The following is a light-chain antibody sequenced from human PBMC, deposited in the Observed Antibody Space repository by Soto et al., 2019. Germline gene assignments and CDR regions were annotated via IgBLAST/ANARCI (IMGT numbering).Light chain of an antibody. J-gene: IGKJ1*01. CDR2: KAS. CDR3: QQYNSYPWT. CDR1: QSISTW. Sequence: DIQMTQSPSTLSASVGDRITITCRASQSISTWLAWYQQKPGKAPNLLIYKASSLQGGVLSRLSGSGSGREFSLTISSLQPDDFATDDCQQYNSYPWTFGQGTKVEIK. V-gene: IGKV1-5*03.